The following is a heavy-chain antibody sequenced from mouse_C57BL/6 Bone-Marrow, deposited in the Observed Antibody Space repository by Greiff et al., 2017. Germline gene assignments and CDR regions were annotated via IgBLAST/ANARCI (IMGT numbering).Heavy chain of an antibody. CDR1: GYAFTNYL. V-gene: IGHV1-54*01. D-gene: IGHD2-3*01. CDR2: ITPGSGGT. CDR3: AIEGVMVRRSIDY. Sequence: QVQLQQSGAELVRPGTSVKVSCKASGYAFTNYLIEWVKQRPGQGLEWIGVITPGSGGTNYNEKFKGKATLTADKSSSTAYLHLSSLISEDSAVYFCAIEGVMVRRSIDYWGQGTSVTVSS. J-gene: IGHJ4*01.